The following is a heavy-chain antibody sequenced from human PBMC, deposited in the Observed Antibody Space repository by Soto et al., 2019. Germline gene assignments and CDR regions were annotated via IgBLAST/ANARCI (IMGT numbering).Heavy chain of an antibody. CDR1: SASISSYY. CDR3: AIGTSWQLPFDY. V-gene: IGHV4-59*01. CDR2: ISYSGST. D-gene: IGHD6-13*01. J-gene: IGHJ4*02. Sequence: QVQLQESGPGLVKPSETLSLTCTVSSASISSYYWSWIRQPPGKRLEWIGYISYSGSTDYNPSLKSRVTISGDTSKNQFSLKVSSVTAADTAVYYYAIGTSWQLPFDYWGQGTLVTVSS.